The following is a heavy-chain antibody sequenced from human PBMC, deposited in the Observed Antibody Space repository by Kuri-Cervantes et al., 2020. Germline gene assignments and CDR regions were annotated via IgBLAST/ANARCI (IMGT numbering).Heavy chain of an antibody. D-gene: IGHD2-15*01. CDR1: GFTFSSSG. J-gene: IGHJ4*02. CDR2: IWDDGSNK. CDR3: ARYCGDGSCYN. V-gene: IGHV3-33*01. Sequence: LSLTCAASGFTFSSSGMHWVRQAPGKGLEWVAVIWDDGSNKHYVDSVKGRFTISRDNSKNTLYLQMNSLRVEDTAVYYCARYCGDGSCYNWGQGTLVTVSS.